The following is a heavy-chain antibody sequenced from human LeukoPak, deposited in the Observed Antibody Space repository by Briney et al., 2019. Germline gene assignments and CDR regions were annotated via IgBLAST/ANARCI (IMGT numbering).Heavy chain of an antibody. V-gene: IGHV3-21*01. Sequence: GGSLRLSCAASGFTFSSYSMNWVRQAPGKGLEWVSSISSSSRYIYYADSVKGRFTISRDNAKNSLYLQMNSLRAEDTAVYYCASDRAFDIWGQGTMVTVSS. J-gene: IGHJ3*02. CDR1: GFTFSSYS. CDR3: ASDRAFDI. CDR2: ISSSSRYI.